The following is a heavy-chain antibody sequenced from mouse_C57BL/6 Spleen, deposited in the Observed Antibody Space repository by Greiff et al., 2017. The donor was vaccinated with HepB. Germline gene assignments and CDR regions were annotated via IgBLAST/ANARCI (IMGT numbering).Heavy chain of an antibody. CDR3: ASAGDAWFAY. Sequence: QVQLQQPGAELVMPGASVKLSCKASGYTFTSYWMHWVKQRPGQGLEWIGEIDPSDSYTNYNQKFQGKSTLTVDKSSSTANMQLSSLTSEDSAVYDCASAGDAWFAYWGQGTLVTVSA. V-gene: IGHV1-69*01. CDR2: IDPSDSYT. CDR1: GYTFTSYW. J-gene: IGHJ3*01.